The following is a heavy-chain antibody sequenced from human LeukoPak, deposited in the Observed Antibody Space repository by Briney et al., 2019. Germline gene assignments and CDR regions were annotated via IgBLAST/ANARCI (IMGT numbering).Heavy chain of an antibody. CDR3: ARDPGRGGYNYLDY. CDR2: IKQDGSEK. V-gene: IGHV3-7*03. D-gene: IGHD5-24*01. Sequence: GGSLRLSCAASGFTFSSYWMSWVRQAPGKGLEWVANIKQDGSEKYYVDSVKGRFTISRDNAKNSLYLQMNSLRAEDTAVYYCARDPGRGGYNYLDYWGQGTLVTVSS. CDR1: GFTFSSYW. J-gene: IGHJ4*02.